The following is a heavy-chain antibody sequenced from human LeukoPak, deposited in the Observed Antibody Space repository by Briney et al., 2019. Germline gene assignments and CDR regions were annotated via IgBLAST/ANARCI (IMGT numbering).Heavy chain of an antibody. Sequence: GRSLRLSCAASGFTFDDYAMHWVRQAPGKGLEWVSGISWNSGSIGYADSVKGRFTISRDNAKNSLYLQMNSLRAEDTAVYYCAKVRGGDGYYYYMDVWGKGTTVTVSS. CDR3: AKVRGGDGYYYYMDV. D-gene: IGHD2-21*01. V-gene: IGHV3-9*01. J-gene: IGHJ6*03. CDR1: GFTFDDYA. CDR2: ISWNSGSI.